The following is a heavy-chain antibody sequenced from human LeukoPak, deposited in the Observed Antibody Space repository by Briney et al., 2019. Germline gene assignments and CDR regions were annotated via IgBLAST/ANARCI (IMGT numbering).Heavy chain of an antibody. D-gene: IGHD5-12*01. V-gene: IGHV4-59*01. CDR1: GGSISSYY. J-gene: IGHJ4*02. CDR3: ARVSGYDWESFYDY. CDR2: IYYSGST. Sequence: SQTLSLTCTVSGGSISSYYWSWIRQPPGKGLEWIGYIYYSGSTNYNPSLKSRVTISVDTSKKQFSLKLRSVTAADTAVYYCARVSGYDWESFYDYWGQGTLVTVSS.